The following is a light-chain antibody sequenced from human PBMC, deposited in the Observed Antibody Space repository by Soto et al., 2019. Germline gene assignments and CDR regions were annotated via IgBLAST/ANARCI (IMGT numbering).Light chain of an antibody. V-gene: IGKV3-15*01. Sequence: EIVLTQSPATLSLSPGERATLSCRASQSVSSYLAWYQQKPGQAPRLLIYGASTRATGIPARFSGSGSGTEFTLTISSLQSEDFAVYYCQQYENWPRTFGQGTKV. CDR2: GAS. CDR1: QSVSSY. CDR3: QQYENWPRT. J-gene: IGKJ1*01.